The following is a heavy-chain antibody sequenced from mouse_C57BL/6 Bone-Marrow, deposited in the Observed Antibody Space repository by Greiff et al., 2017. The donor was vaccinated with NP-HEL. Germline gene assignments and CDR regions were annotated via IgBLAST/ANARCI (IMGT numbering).Heavy chain of an antibody. CDR3: ARGRITTVVAYYFDY. J-gene: IGHJ2*01. D-gene: IGHD1-1*01. CDR1: GYTFTDYY. V-gene: IGHV1-26*01. Sequence: VQLQQSGPELVKPGASVKISCKASGYTFTDYYMNWVKQSHGKSLEWIGDINPNNGGTSYNQKFKGKATLTVDKSSSTAYMELRSLTSEDSAVYYCARGRITTVVAYYFDYWGQGTTLTVSS. CDR2: INPNNGGT.